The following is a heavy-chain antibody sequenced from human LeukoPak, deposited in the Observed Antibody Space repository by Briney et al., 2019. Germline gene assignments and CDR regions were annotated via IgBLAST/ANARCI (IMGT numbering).Heavy chain of an antibody. CDR2: MYSNGNT. D-gene: IGHD3-3*01. CDR3: ARLRRTSIFG. J-gene: IGHJ4*02. Sequence: SETLSLTCTVSGGSISSSSYYWGWIRQPPGKGLEWIGTMYSNGNTYYNPSLKSRVTISVDTSKNHFSLKLNSVTAADTAVYYCARLRRTSIFGWGQGTLVTVSS. V-gene: IGHV4-39*02. CDR1: GGSISSSSYY.